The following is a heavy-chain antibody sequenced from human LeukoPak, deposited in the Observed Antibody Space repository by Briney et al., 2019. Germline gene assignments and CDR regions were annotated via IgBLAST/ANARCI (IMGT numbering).Heavy chain of an antibody. V-gene: IGHV3-21*01. CDR1: GFTFSSYS. D-gene: IGHD3-16*01. Sequence: GGSLSLSCAATGFTFSSYSMTWVRQAPGKGLEWVSSMSSSSSYIYYADSVKGRFTISRDNAKNSLYLQMNSLRAEDTAVYYCARDRADYVWGSPIEYWGQGTLVTVSS. CDR3: ARDRADYVWGSPIEY. CDR2: MSSSSSYI. J-gene: IGHJ4*02.